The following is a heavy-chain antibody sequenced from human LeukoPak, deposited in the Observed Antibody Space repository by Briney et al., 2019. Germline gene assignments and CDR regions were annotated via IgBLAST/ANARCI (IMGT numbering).Heavy chain of an antibody. CDR1: GGSISSSSYY. V-gene: IGHV4-39*01. CDR3: ARLGKSAGIDS. D-gene: IGHD6-13*01. CDR2: IYYSGST. Sequence: PSETLSLTCTVSGGSISSSSYYWGWIRQPPGKGLEWIGSIYYSGSTYYNPSLKSRVTISVDTSKNQFSLKLSSVTAADTAVYYCARLGKSAGIDSWGPGTLVTVSS. J-gene: IGHJ4*02.